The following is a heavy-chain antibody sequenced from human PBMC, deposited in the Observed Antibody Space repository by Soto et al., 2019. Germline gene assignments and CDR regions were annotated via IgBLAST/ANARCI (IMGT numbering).Heavy chain of an antibody. CDR3: TRAVQTGTTRFNWFDP. Sequence: PGGSLRLSCTASGFTFGDYAMSWFRQAPGKGLEWVGFIRSKAYGGTTEYAASVKGRFTISRDDSKSIAYLQMNSLKTEDTAVYYCTRAVQTGTTRFNWFDPWGQGTLVTVSS. CDR1: GFTFGDYA. D-gene: IGHD1-1*01. V-gene: IGHV3-49*03. CDR2: IRSKAYGGTT. J-gene: IGHJ5*02.